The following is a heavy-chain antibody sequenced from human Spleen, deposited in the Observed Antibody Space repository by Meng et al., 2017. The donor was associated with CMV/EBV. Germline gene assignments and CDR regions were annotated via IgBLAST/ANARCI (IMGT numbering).Heavy chain of an antibody. Sequence: GGSLRLSCAASGFTFSSYGMNWVRQAPGKGLEWVSSISPGGNYVYYADSVKGRFTISRDNAKNSLYLQMNSLRSEDTAVYYCALIRSIAAPADYWGQGTLVTVSS. CDR3: ALIRSIAAPADY. CDR2: ISPGGNYV. V-gene: IGHV3-21*04. J-gene: IGHJ4*02. CDR1: GFTFSSYG. D-gene: IGHD6-6*01.